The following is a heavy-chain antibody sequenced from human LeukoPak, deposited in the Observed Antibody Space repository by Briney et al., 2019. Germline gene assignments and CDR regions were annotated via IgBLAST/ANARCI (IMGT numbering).Heavy chain of an antibody. V-gene: IGHV1-3*01. CDR1: GYTFTSYA. J-gene: IGHJ4*02. D-gene: IGHD3-9*01. Sequence: ASVKVSCKASGYTFTSYAMHWVRQAPGQRLEWMGWINAGNGNTKYSQKFQGGVTITRDTSASTAYMELSSLRSEDTAVYYCARGEYFDWLVEPPSDYWGQGTLVTASS. CDR2: INAGNGNT. CDR3: ARGEYFDWLVEPPSDY.